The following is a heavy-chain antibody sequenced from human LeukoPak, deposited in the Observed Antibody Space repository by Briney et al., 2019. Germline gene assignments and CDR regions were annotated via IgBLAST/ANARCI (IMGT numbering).Heavy chain of an antibody. CDR1: GFTFSSYG. D-gene: IGHD3-10*01. V-gene: IGHV3-30*02. Sequence: GGSLRLSCAASGFTFSSYGMHWVRQAPGKGLEWVAFIRYDGSNKYYADSVKGRFTISRDNSKNTLYLQMNSLRAEDTAVYYCAKDLGAYYYGSGKDYFDYWGQGTLVTVSS. CDR2: IRYDGSNK. CDR3: AKDLGAYYYGSGKDYFDY. J-gene: IGHJ4*02.